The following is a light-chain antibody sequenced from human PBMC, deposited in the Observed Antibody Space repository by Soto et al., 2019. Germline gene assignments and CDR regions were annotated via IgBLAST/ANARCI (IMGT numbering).Light chain of an antibody. CDR2: ADS. Sequence: DIQMTQYPTSLSADVGDRVTNNCRASQAISNYLAWYQQKPVKVSKLLIYADSTLQSGVPSRFSGSGSGTDFTLTLSSLQPEDFASYYCQWYNIFPWTFGQGTKVE. CDR3: QWYNIFPWT. J-gene: IGKJ1*01. CDR1: QAISNY. V-gene: IGKV1-27*01.